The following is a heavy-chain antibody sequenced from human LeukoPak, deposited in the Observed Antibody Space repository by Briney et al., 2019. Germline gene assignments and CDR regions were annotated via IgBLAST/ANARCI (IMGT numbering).Heavy chain of an antibody. D-gene: IGHD6-19*01. J-gene: IGHJ4*02. Sequence: SETLSLTCAVYGGSFSGCYWSWIRQPPGKGLEWIGEINHSGSTNYNPSLKSRVTISVDTSKNQFSLKLSSVTAADTAVYYCARGLWGSGWNYFDYWGQGTLVTVSS. CDR2: INHSGST. CDR3: ARGLWGSGWNYFDY. V-gene: IGHV4-34*01. CDR1: GGSFSGCY.